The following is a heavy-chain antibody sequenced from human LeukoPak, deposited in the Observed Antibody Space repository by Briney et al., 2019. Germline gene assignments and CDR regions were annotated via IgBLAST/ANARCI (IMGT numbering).Heavy chain of an antibody. D-gene: IGHD3-10*01. CDR2: IYYSGST. Sequence: SETLSLTCTVSGGSISSSSYYWGWIRQPPGKGLEWIGSIYYSGSTYYNPSLKSRVTISVDTPKNQFSLKLSSVTAADTAVYYCAGMVRGVITLDYWGQGTLVTVSS. CDR1: GGSISSSSYY. V-gene: IGHV4-39*01. J-gene: IGHJ4*02. CDR3: AGMVRGVITLDY.